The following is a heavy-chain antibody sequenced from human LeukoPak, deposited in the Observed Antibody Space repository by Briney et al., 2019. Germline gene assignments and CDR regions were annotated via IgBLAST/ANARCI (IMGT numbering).Heavy chain of an antibody. V-gene: IGHV1-2*04. Sequence: ASVKVSCKASGYTFTSYYMHWVRQAPGQGLEWMGWINPNSGGTNYAQKFQGWVTMTRDTSISTAYMELSRLRSDDTAVYYCARGEVPEGTYYYYGMDVWGQGTTVTASS. CDR1: GYTFTSYY. CDR2: INPNSGGT. CDR3: ARGEVPEGTYYYYGMDV. J-gene: IGHJ6*02. D-gene: IGHD1-1*01.